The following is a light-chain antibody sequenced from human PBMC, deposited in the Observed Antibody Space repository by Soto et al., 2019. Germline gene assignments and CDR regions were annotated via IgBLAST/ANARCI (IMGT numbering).Light chain of an antibody. J-gene: IGKJ4*01. V-gene: IGKV3-11*01. Sequence: ELNLQQSRATLSLSPAARANLSLRARQNVYEYLAWYQQQPGQAPRLLIYDASNRATGIPARFSGSGSGTDFTLTISSLEPEDFAVYYCQQRSKWVTFGRGTKVDIK. CDR3: QQRSKWVT. CDR2: DAS. CDR1: QNVYEY.